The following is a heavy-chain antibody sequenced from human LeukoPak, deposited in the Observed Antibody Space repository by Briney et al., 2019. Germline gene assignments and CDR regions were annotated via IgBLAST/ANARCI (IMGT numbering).Heavy chain of an antibody. CDR1: GFTFNTYG. Sequence: GGSLRLSCAASGFTFNTYGMHWVRQAPGKGLEYVSGIGPDGATTYYANSVKGRFTISRDNSKSMLYLQMGSLTADDMAAYYCARGAQLTDFWGQGTLVTVSS. CDR3: ARGAQLTDF. J-gene: IGHJ4*02. V-gene: IGHV3-64*01. CDR2: IGPDGATT. D-gene: IGHD6-13*01.